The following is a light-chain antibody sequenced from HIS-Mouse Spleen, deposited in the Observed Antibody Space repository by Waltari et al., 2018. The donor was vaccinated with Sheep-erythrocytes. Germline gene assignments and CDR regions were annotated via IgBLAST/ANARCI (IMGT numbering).Light chain of an antibody. V-gene: IGLV2-11*01. J-gene: IGLJ1*01. CDR2: DVS. CDR3: CSYAGSYNHV. Sequence: QSALTQPRSVSGSPGQSVTISCTGTSSSVGGYNYVSWYQQPPGQAPKLMIYDVSKRPSGVPDRFSGSKSGNTASLTISGLQAEDEADYYCCSYAGSYNHVFATGTKVTVL. CDR1: SSSVGGYNY.